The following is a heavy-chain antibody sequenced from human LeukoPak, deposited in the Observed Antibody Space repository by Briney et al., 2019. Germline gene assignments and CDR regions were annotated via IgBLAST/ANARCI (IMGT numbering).Heavy chain of an antibody. Sequence: GGSLRLSCAASGFTFSSYWMSWVRQAPGKGLEWVSAISGSGGSTYYADSVKGRFTISRDNSKNTLYLQMNSLRAEDTAVYYCAKDDIVGYDAFDIWGQGTMVTVSS. J-gene: IGHJ3*02. CDR1: GFTFSSYW. V-gene: IGHV3-23*01. CDR2: ISGSGGST. CDR3: AKDDIVGYDAFDI. D-gene: IGHD2-21*01.